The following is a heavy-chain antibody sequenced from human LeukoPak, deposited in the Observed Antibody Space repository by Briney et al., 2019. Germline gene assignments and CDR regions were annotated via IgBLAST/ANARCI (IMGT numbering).Heavy chain of an antibody. CDR3: RMLGGYNGDY. Sequence: PGGSLRLSCTASGFTFGDYAMSWVRQAPGKGLEWVGFIRSKAYGGTTEYAASVKGRFTISRDDSKSIAYLQMNSLKTEDTAVYYCRMLGGYNGDYWGQGTLVTVSS. CDR2: IRSKAYGGTT. J-gene: IGHJ4*02. D-gene: IGHD5-24*01. V-gene: IGHV3-49*04. CDR1: GFTFGDYA.